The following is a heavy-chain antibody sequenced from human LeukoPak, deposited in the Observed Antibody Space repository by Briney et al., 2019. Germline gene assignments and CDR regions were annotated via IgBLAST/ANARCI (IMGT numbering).Heavy chain of an antibody. CDR2: IYTSGST. D-gene: IGHD1-26*01. V-gene: IGHV4-61*02. CDR1: GGSISSGSYY. CDR3: APMGGSSGAFDI. J-gene: IGHJ3*02. Sequence: KPSQTLSLTCTVSGGSISSGSYYWSWIRQPAGKGLEWIGRIYTSGSTNYNPSLKSRVTISVDTSKNQFSLKLSSVTAADTAVYYCAPMGGSSGAFDIWGQGTMVTVSS.